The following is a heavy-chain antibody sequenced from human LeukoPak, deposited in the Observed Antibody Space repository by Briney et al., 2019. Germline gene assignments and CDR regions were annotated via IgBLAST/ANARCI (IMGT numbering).Heavy chain of an antibody. Sequence: GRSLRLSCAASGFTFDDYAMHWVRQAPGKGLEWVSGISWNSGSIGYADSVKGRFTISRDNAKNSLYLQMNSLRAEDTAVYYCARAIDSSGYYYVDAFDIWGQGTMVTVSS. CDR3: ARAIDSSGYYYVDAFDI. V-gene: IGHV3-9*01. D-gene: IGHD3-22*01. CDR2: ISWNSGSI. J-gene: IGHJ3*02. CDR1: GFTFDDYA.